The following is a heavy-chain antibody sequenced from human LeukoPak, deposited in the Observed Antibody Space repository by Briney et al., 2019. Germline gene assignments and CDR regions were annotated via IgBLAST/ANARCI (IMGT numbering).Heavy chain of an antibody. V-gene: IGHV3-30*18. D-gene: IGHD1-26*01. CDR2: ISYDGSNK. CDR1: GFTFSSYG. J-gene: IGHJ4*02. CDR3: AKDMAKWELSFGLSY. Sequence: GGSLRLSCAASGFTFSSYGMHWVRQAPGKGLEWVAVISYDGSNKYYADSVKGRFTISRDNSKNTLYLQMNSLRAEDTAVYYCAKDMAKWELSFGLSYWGQGTLVTVSS.